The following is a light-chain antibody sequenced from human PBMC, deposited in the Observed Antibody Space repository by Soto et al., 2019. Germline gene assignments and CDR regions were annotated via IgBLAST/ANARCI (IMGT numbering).Light chain of an antibody. CDR1: QSVSSN. Sequence: EILMTQSPATLSVSPGERATLSCRASQSVSSNLAWYQQKPGQAPRLLIYGASTRATDVPARFSGSGSGTDFTLTISRLEPDDFAVYYCQQYGSSGTFGQGTKVDIK. J-gene: IGKJ1*01. CDR3: QQYGSSGT. CDR2: GAS. V-gene: IGKV3-15*01.